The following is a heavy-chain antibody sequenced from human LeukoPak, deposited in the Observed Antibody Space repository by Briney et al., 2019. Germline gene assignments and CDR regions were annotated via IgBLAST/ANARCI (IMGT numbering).Heavy chain of an antibody. CDR3: ARGPTPGYSSGWSDY. CDR1: GFTFSRYA. Sequence: GGSLRLSCAASGFTFSRYAMHWVRQAPGKGLEWMAVISYDGSNKYYADSVKGRFTISRDNSKNTLHLQVNSLRPEDTAVFYCARGPTPGYSSGWSDYWGQGTLVTVSS. V-gene: IGHV3-30*04. D-gene: IGHD6-19*01. J-gene: IGHJ4*02. CDR2: ISYDGSNK.